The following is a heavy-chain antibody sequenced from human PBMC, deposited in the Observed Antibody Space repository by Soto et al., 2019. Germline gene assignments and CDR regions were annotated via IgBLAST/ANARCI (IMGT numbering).Heavy chain of an antibody. V-gene: IGHV4-39*02. CDR2: VYYSGSA. J-gene: IGHJ4*02. CDR1: GGSVSNNSYY. Sequence: QLQLLESGPGLVKPSETLSLTCTVSGGSVSNNSYYWGWIRQPPGKRLEWLGSVYYSGSAYYNPSLKSRLTISVDTSRNHFSLKLSSVTAADTAIYYCARRRLVRGIIPNYFDYWGQGTLFTVAS. D-gene: IGHD3-10*01. CDR3: ARRRLVRGIIPNYFDY.